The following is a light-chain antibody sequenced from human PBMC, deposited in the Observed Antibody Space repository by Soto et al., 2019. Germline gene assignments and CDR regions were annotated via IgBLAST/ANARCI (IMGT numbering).Light chain of an antibody. CDR1: QSVSSK. J-gene: IGKJ1*01. CDR3: QQYHNLWT. CDR2: DTS. V-gene: IGKV3-15*01. Sequence: EIVMTQSPASLSVSPGERATLSCRASQSVSSKLAWYQHKPGQAPRLLIYDTSTRAAGIPARFTGSGSGTDFTLTITSLQSEDFALYYCQQYHNLWTFGQGTKVDI.